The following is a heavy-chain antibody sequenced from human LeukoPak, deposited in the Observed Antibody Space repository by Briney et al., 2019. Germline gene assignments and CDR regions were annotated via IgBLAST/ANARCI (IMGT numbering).Heavy chain of an antibody. J-gene: IGHJ6*04. CDR2: IYHSGST. CDR3: ARHPTMVRGVIITSPYYYYGMDV. CDR1: GFTFSSYAM. Sequence: PGASLRLSCAASGFTFSSYAMTWVRQAPGKGLEWVGEIYHSGSTNYNPSLKSRVTISVDKSKNQFSLKLSSVTAADTAVYYCARHPTMVRGVIITSPYYYYGMDVWGKGTTVTVSS. D-gene: IGHD3-10*01. V-gene: IGHV4-4*02.